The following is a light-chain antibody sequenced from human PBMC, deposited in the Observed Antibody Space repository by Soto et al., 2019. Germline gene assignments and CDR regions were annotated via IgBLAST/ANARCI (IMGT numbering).Light chain of an antibody. CDR2: EVS. J-gene: IGLJ3*02. CDR1: SSDVGVYNY. V-gene: IGLV2-8*01. Sequence: QSALTQPPSAAGSPGQSVTISCTGTSSDVGVYNYVSWYQQHPGKAPKVMIYEVSKRPSGVPDRFSGSKSGNTASLTVSGLQAEDEADYYCSSYAGSNLWVFGGGTKLTVL. CDR3: SSYAGSNLWV.